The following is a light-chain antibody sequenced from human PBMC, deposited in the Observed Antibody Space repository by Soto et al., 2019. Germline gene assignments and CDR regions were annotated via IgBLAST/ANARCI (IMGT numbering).Light chain of an antibody. CDR1: QSVSSSY. CDR3: PQDGSSPLT. CDR2: AAS. Sequence: LAAGERATQSCRASQSVSSSYLVWHQQKPGQAPRLLIYAASRRATGIPDRFSGSGSGTGLTLTIGSLEGEAVEPFYCPQDGSSPLTFGEGTKVDIK. J-gene: IGKJ1*01. V-gene: IGKV3-20*01.